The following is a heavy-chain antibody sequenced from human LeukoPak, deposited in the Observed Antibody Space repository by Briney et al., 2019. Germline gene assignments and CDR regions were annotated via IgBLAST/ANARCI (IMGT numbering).Heavy chain of an antibody. J-gene: IGHJ6*03. CDR3: AGSYYYGSGSYYNVAPPRYYYYYMDV. V-gene: IGHV4-61*02. D-gene: IGHD3-10*01. Sequence: PSQTLSLTCTVSGGSISSGSYYWSWIRQPAGKGLEWIGRIYTSGSTNYNPSLKSRVTISVDTSKNQFSLKLSSVTAADTAVYYCAGSYYYGSGSYYNVAPPRYYYYYMDVWGKGTTVTVSS. CDR2: IYTSGST. CDR1: GGSISSGSYY.